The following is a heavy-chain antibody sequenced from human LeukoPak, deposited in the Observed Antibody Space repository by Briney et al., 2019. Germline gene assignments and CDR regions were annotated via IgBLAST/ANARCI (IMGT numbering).Heavy chain of an antibody. J-gene: IGHJ4*02. CDR2: INPSGGST. Sequence: GASVKVSCKASDYTFTSYGISWVRQAPGQGLEWMGIINPSGGSTSYAQKFQGRVTMTRDTSTSTVYMELSSLRSEDTAVYYCARGHDILTGYYSPHGYFDYWGQGTLVTVSS. CDR3: ARGHDILTGYYSPHGYFDY. V-gene: IGHV1-46*01. CDR1: DYTFTSYG. D-gene: IGHD3-9*01.